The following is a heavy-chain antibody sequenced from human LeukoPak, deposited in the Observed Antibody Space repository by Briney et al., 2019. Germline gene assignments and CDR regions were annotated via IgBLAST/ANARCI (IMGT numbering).Heavy chain of an antibody. CDR2: IYHSGST. CDR3: AREADYYDSSGKA. J-gene: IGHJ5*02. V-gene: IGHV4-38-2*02. Sequence: PSETLSLTCTVSGYSISSGYYWGWIRQPPGKGLEWIGSIYHSGSTYYYPSLKCRVTISVDTSKNQFSLKLSSVTAADTAVYYCAREADYYDSSGKAWGQGTLVTVSS. CDR1: GYSISSGYY. D-gene: IGHD3-22*01.